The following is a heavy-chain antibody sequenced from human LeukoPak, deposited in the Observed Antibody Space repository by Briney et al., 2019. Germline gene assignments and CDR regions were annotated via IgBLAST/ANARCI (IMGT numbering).Heavy chain of an antibody. J-gene: IGHJ4*02. D-gene: IGHD3-10*01. CDR1: GYTFTGYY. CDR2: INPNSGGT. V-gene: IGHV1-2*02. Sequence: EASVKVSCKASGYTFTGYYMHWVRQAPGQGLEWMGWINPNSGGTNYAQKFQGRVTMTRDTSINTAYMELSSLRSDDTAVYYCASYGSGSYSPLGYWGQGTLVTVSS. CDR3: ASYGSGSYSPLGY.